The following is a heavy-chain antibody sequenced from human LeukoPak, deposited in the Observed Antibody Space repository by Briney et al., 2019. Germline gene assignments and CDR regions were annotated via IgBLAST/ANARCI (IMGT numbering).Heavy chain of an antibody. CDR1: GFTFSSYA. V-gene: IGHV3-23*01. J-gene: IGHJ4*02. CDR2: ISGSGIST. D-gene: IGHD2-15*01. Sequence: PGGSLRLSCAASGFTFSSYAISWVRQAPGKGLEWVSAISGSGISTFYADSVKGRFTVSRDNSKDTLYLQMNSLRAEDTAVYYCARPRTTYCSGGSCYPYYFDYWGQGTLVTVSS. CDR3: ARPRTTYCSGGSCYPYYFDY.